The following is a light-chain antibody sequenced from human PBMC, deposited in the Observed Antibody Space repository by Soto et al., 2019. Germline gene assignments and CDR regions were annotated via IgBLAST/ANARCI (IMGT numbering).Light chain of an antibody. CDR3: QQRSNWPRT. CDR1: QSVSSN. CDR2: GAS. Sequence: EIMMTQSPATLSVSAGERATLSCRASQSVSSNLAWYQQKPGQAPRLLIYGASTRATGIPARVSGSGSGTEFTLTISSLQPEDFAVYYCQQRSNWPRTFGQGTKVDIK. V-gene: IGKV3-15*01. J-gene: IGKJ1*01.